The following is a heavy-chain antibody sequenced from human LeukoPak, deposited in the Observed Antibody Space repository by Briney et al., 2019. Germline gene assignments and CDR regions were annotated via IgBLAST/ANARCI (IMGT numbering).Heavy chain of an antibody. CDR3: ARGLGYCSGGTCSFDP. J-gene: IGHJ5*02. D-gene: IGHD2-15*01. CDR1: GYTFTTYHA. CDR2: INTNTGNP. V-gene: IGHV7-4-1*02. Sequence: DSVKVSCKASGYTFTTYHAMNWVRQAPGQGLEWMGWINTNTGNPTYAQGFTGRFVFSLDTPVSTAYLQISSLKAEDTAVYYCARGLGYCSGGTCSFDPWGQGTLVTVSS.